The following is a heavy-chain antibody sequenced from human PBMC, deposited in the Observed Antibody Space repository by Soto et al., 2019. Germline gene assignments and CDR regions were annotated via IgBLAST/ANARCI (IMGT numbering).Heavy chain of an antibody. CDR2: IYTNGST. J-gene: IGHJ4*02. CDR3: ARDRTVDYVDYYFDY. V-gene: IGHV4-4*07. CDR1: DGSISTYY. D-gene: IGHD4-17*01. Sequence: QVQLQQSGPGLVKPSETLSLTCTVSDGSISTYYWSWIRQPAGKGLEWIGRIYTNGSTNYNLSLKSRVTMSVDRSKKQLSLKLSSVTAADTAVYYCARDRTVDYVDYYFDYWGQGTLVTVSS.